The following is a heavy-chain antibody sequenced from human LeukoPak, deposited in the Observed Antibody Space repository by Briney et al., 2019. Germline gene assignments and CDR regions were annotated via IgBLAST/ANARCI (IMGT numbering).Heavy chain of an antibody. J-gene: IGHJ4*02. V-gene: IGHV4-59*01. Sequence: SETLSLTCTVSGGSISSYYWSWIRQPPGKGLEWIGYIYYSGSPNYNPSLKSRVTTSVDTSKNQFSLKLSSVTAADTAVYYCARSTPYISNWGQGTLVTVSS. CDR1: GGSISSYY. CDR2: IYYSGSP. CDR3: ARSTPYISN.